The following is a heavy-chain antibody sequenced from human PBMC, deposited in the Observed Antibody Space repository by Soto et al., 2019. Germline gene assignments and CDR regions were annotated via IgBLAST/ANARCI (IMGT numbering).Heavy chain of an antibody. J-gene: IGHJ4*02. CDR3: ARGGGDKVSTFDY. D-gene: IGHD3-16*01. V-gene: IGHV4-59*01. Sequence: WETLSLTCTVSGGSISSYYWSWIRQPPGKGLEWIGYIYYSGSTNYNPSLKSRVTISVDTSKNQFSLKLSSVTAADTAVYYCARGGGDKVSTFDYWGQGTLVTVSS. CDR2: IYYSGST. CDR1: GGSISSYY.